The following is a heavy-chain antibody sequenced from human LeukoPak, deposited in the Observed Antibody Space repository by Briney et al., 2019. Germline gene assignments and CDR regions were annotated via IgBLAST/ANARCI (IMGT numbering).Heavy chain of an antibody. D-gene: IGHD4-17*01. V-gene: IGHV4-34*01. CDR2: INHSGST. CDR3: ARLTSSDYGDYVTDDD. Sequence: SETLSLTCAVYGGSFSGYYWSWIRQPPGKGLEWIGEINHSGSTNYNPSLKSRVTISVDTSKNQFSLKLSSVTAADTAVYYCARLTSSDYGDYVTDDDWGQGTLVTVSS. J-gene: IGHJ4*02. CDR1: GGSFSGYY.